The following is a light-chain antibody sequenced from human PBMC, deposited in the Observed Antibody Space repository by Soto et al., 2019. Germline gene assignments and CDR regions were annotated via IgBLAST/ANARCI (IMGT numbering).Light chain of an antibody. J-gene: IGLJ3*02. V-gene: IGLV2-14*02. CDR2: EVS. CDR1: SSDVGSYNL. Sequence: QSALTQPASVSGSPGQSITISCTGTSSDVGSYNLVSWYQQHPGKAPKLMISEVSHRPSGVSDRFSGSKSGNTASLTISGLQAEDEADYYCSSYTTSTTLVVFGGGTQLTVL. CDR3: SSYTTSTTLVV.